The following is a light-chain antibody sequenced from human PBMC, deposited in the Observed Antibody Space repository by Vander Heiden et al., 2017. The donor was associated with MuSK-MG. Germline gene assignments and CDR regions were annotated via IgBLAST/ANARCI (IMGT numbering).Light chain of an antibody. V-gene: IGLV2-14*03. Sequence: SALTPPASVSGSPGQSLPISCSGTSRDVGSYDFVSWYQRHPGKAPKLIMFDVTGRPAGVADRLSGSKAGSTASLTISGLQAEDEDDYYCNSYTTSLTKVFGGGTKLTVL. CDR3: NSYTTSLTKV. CDR2: DVT. J-gene: IGLJ2*01. CDR1: SRDVGSYDF.